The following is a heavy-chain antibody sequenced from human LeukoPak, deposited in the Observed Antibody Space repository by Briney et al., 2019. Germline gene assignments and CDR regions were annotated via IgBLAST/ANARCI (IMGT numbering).Heavy chain of an antibody. Sequence: SETLSLTCTVSGDSISSRTWGWIRLPPEKGLEWIGVILYSGSTQYSPALESRVTISVDTAKNQFSLKLTSVTAADTALYHCVEYSTSSGWLDPWGQGTLVTVSS. V-gene: IGHV4-39*01. CDR1: GDSISSRT. CDR2: ILYSGST. CDR3: VEYSTSSGWLDP. J-gene: IGHJ5*02. D-gene: IGHD6-6*01.